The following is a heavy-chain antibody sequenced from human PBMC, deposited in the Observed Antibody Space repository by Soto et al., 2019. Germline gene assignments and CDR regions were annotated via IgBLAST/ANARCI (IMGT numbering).Heavy chain of an antibody. D-gene: IGHD3-9*01. CDR1: GGSISSGGYS. CDR2: IYHSGST. J-gene: IGHJ4*02. CDR3: ARAVLLLTSPYVAYFDY. V-gene: IGHV4-30-2*01. Sequence: SETLSLTCAVSGGSISSGGYSWSWIRQPPGKGLEWIGYIYHSGSTYYNPSLKSRVTISVDRSKNQFSLKLSSVTAADTAVYCCARAVLLLTSPYVAYFDYWGQGTLVTVSS.